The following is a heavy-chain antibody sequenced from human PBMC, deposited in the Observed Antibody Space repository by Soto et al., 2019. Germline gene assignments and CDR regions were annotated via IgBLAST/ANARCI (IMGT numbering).Heavy chain of an antibody. CDR3: ATDRTDSSGCPHDY. CDR1: GFTFSSYG. CDR2: ISYDGSNK. J-gene: IGHJ4*02. D-gene: IGHD3-22*01. V-gene: IGHV3-30*03. Sequence: QVQLVESGGGVVQPGRSLRLSCAASGFTFSSYGMHWVRQAPGKGLEWVAVISYDGSNKYYADSVKGRFTISRDNSKNTLDLQMNGLRAEDTAVYYCATDRTDSSGCPHDYWGQGTLVTVSS.